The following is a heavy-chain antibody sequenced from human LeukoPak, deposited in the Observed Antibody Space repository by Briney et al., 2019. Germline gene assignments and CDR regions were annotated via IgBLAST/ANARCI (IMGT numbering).Heavy chain of an antibody. Sequence: PGGSLRLSCAASGFTFSSYAMHWVRQAPGKGLEWVAVISYDGSNKYYADSVKGRFTISRDNSKNTLYLQMNSLTADDTAVYFCARGGGNPGYFQHWGPGTLVTVSS. V-gene: IGHV3-30*14. CDR2: ISYDGSNK. D-gene: IGHD4-23*01. CDR1: GFTFSSYA. J-gene: IGHJ1*01. CDR3: ARGGGNPGYFQH.